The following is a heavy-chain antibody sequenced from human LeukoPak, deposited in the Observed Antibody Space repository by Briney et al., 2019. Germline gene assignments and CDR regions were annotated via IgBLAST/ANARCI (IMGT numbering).Heavy chain of an antibody. J-gene: IGHJ4*02. V-gene: IGHV1-8*03. CDR3: ARLGHPFSGSCYLEIQD. Sequence: ASVKVSCKASGYTFTSYDINWVRQATGQGLEWMGWMNPNSGNTGYAQKFQGRVTITRNTSISTAYMELSSLRSEDTAVYYCARLGHPFSGSCYLEIQDWGQGTLVTVSS. CDR2: MNPNSGNT. CDR1: GYTFTSYD. D-gene: IGHD3-10*01.